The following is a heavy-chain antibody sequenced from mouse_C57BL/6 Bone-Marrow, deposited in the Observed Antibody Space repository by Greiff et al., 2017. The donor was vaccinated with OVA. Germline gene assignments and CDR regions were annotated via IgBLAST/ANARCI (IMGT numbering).Heavy chain of an antibody. V-gene: IGHV5-17*01. CDR1: GFTFSDYG. CDR2: ISSGSSTI. D-gene: IGHD4-1*01. J-gene: IGHJ4*01. CDR3: ARLTFYYYAMDY. Sequence: EVKLMESGGGLVKPGGSLKLSCAASGFTFSDYGMHWVRQAPEKGLEWVAYISSGSSTIYYADTVKGRLTISRDNAKNTLFLQMTSLRSEDTAMYYCARLTFYYYAMDYWGQGTSVTVSS.